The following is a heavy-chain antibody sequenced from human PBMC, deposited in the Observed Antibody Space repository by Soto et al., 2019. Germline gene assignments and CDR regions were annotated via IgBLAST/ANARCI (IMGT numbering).Heavy chain of an antibody. D-gene: IGHD2-21*01. CDR1: GGSISIGGYY. V-gene: IGHV4-31*03. CDR3: AASCVGCGGFNYYGMDV. CDR2: IYYSGST. J-gene: IGHJ6*02. Sequence: SETLSLTCTVSGGSISIGGYYWSWIRQHPGKVLEWIGYIYYSGSTYYNPSLKSRVTISVDTSKNQFSLKLSSVTAADTAVYYCAASCVGCGGFNYYGMDVWGQGTTVT.